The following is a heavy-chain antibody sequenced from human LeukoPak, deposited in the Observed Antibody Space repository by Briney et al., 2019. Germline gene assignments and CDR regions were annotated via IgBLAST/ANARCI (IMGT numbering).Heavy chain of an antibody. D-gene: IGHD6-6*01. CDR3: ARDRESIAARPNWFDP. CDR1: GFTFSSYS. Sequence: GGSLRLSCAASGFTFSSYSMNWVRQAPGKGLEWVSSISSSSSYIYYADSVKGRFTISRDNAKNSLYLQMNSLRAEDTAVYYCARDRESIAARPNWFDPWGQGTLVTVSS. J-gene: IGHJ5*02. CDR2: ISSSSSYI. V-gene: IGHV3-21*01.